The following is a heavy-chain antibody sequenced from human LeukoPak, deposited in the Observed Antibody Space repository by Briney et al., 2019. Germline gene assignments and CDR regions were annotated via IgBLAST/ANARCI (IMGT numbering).Heavy chain of an antibody. CDR2: ISGSGGST. CDR3: ANGYGDYGNYYFDY. CDR1: GFTFSSYA. Sequence: GGSLRLSCAASGFTFSSYAMSWVRQAPGKGLEWVSAISGSGGSTYYADSVKGRFTISRDNSKSTLYLQMNSLRAEDTAVYYCANGYGDYGNYYFDYWGQGTLVTVSS. V-gene: IGHV3-23*01. J-gene: IGHJ4*02. D-gene: IGHD4-17*01.